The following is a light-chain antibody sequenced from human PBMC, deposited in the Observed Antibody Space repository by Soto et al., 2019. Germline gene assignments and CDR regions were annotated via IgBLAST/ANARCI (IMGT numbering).Light chain of an antibody. V-gene: IGKV1-39*01. CDR1: QNIRVY. CDR2: AAS. J-gene: IGKJ4*01. Sequence: DIQMTQSPSSLSASVGDRVTITCRASQNIRVYVNWYQQKPGKAPKVLIYAASSLQSGVPSRFSGGGSGRDFTLTIDSLQPEDFATYYCEQTYSSHLTFGGGTKVEIK. CDR3: EQTYSSHLT.